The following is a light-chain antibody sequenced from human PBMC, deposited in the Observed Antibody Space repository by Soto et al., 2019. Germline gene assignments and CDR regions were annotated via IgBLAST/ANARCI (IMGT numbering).Light chain of an antibody. J-gene: IGKJ5*01. CDR2: GAS. Sequence: EIVMTQSPATLSVSPGERATLSCRASQSISSNLAWYQQQPGQAPRLLIYGASTRVTGVPARFSGSGSGTEFTLTISSLQSEDFEVYYCQHYNNWPITFGQGTRLEIK. CDR1: QSISSN. CDR3: QHYNNWPIT. V-gene: IGKV3-15*01.